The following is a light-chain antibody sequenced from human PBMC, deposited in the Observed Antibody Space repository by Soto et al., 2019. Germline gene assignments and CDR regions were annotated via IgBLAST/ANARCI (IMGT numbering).Light chain of an antibody. J-gene: IGLJ2*01. CDR3: QAWDTSAVL. CDR1: ELGDKY. Sequence: SYELTQPPSVSVSPRQTAGISCSGDELGDKYASWYQQKPGQAPVLIMYQDTKRPSGIPERFSGSNSGNTATLTISGTQAMDEADYYCQAWDTSAVLFGGGTKLTVL. CDR2: QDT. V-gene: IGLV3-1*01.